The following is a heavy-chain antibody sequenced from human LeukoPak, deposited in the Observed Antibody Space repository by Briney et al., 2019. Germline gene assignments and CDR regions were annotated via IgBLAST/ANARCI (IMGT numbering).Heavy chain of an antibody. CDR2: IKEDGSEK. J-gene: IGHJ3*02. Sequence: GGSLRLSCAASGFTFSRFWMTWVRQAPGKGLEWVASIKEDGSEKYYVDSVKGRFTISRDNAESSLYLQMNGLRAEDTAVYYCARGRSITLLRGVAMSDGFDIWGQGAMVTVSS. D-gene: IGHD3-10*01. CDR3: ARGRSITLLRGVAMSDGFDI. V-gene: IGHV3-7*02. CDR1: GFTFSRFW.